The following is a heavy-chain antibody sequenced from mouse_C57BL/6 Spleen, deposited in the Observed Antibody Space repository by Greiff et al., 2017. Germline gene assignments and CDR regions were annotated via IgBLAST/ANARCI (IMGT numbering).Heavy chain of an antibody. D-gene: IGHD1-1*01. CDR3: ARSLNYYGSSYSYYYAMDY. Sequence: EVHLVESGGGLVKPGGSLKLSCAASGFTFSDYGMHWVRQAPEKGLEWVAYISSGSSTIYYADTVKGRFTISRDNAKNTLFLQMTSLRSEDTAMYYCARSLNYYGSSYSYYYAMDYWGQGTSVTVSS. CDR1: GFTFSDYG. J-gene: IGHJ4*01. CDR2: ISSGSSTI. V-gene: IGHV5-17*01.